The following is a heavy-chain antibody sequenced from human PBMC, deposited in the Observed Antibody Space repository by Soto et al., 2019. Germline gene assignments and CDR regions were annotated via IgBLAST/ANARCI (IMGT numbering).Heavy chain of an antibody. J-gene: IGHJ3*02. CDR2: ISGSGGST. V-gene: IGHV3-23*01. CDR1: GFTFSSYA. CDR3: AKDPPATPKSFDI. Sequence: GGSLRLSCGASGFTFSSYAMSWFRQAPGKGLEWVSAISGSGGSTYYADSVKGRFTISRDNSKNTLYLQMNSLRAEDTAVYYCAKDPPATPKSFDIWGQGTMVTVSS. D-gene: IGHD2-2*01.